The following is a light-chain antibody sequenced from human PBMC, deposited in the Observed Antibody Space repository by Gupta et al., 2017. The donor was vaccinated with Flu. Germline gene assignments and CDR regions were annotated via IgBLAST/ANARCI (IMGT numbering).Light chain of an antibody. J-gene: IGKJ3*01. CDR3: QQRNSSPIT. Sequence: DIQLTQSPSFLSTSVGDRVTIPCRASQGISSLLAWYQQKPGEAPRLLIYTASRLQSGVPSRFSGSGSGTEFTLTIRSLQPEDFATYYCQQRNSSPITFGHGTNVDIK. CDR2: TAS. V-gene: IGKV1-9*01. CDR1: QGISSL.